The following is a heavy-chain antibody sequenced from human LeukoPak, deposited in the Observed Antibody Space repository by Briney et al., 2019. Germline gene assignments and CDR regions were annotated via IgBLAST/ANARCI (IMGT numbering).Heavy chain of an antibody. CDR3: AKDRGAAAHDAFDI. Sequence: GRSLRLSCAASGFTFDDYAMHWVRQAPGKGLEWVSGISWNSGSIGYADSVKGRFTISRDNAKNSLYLQMNSLRAEDMALYYCAKDRGAAAHDAFDIWGQGTMVTVSS. CDR1: GFTFDDYA. D-gene: IGHD2-2*01. CDR2: ISWNSGSI. J-gene: IGHJ3*02. V-gene: IGHV3-9*03.